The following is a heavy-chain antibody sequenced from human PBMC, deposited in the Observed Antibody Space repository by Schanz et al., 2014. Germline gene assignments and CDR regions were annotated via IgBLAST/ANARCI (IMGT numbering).Heavy chain of an antibody. V-gene: IGHV3-7*01. CDR1: GFSFSSYA. J-gene: IGHJ4*02. Sequence: EVQLLESGGGLVQPGGSLRLSCATSGFSFSSYAINWVRQAPGKGLEWVANIKKDGSEKYYVDSVKGRFTISRDNAKNSLFLQMNSLRPEDTAVYYCVRDSFFAFDYWGQGTLVTDSS. CDR3: VRDSFFAFDY. CDR2: IKKDGSEK. D-gene: IGHD3-3*01.